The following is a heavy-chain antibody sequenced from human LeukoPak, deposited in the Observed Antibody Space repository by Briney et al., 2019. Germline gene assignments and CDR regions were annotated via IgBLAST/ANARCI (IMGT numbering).Heavy chain of an antibody. CDR3: ARGHYGLDY. D-gene: IGHD4-17*01. CDR2: VNQDGSEK. J-gene: IGHJ4*02. V-gene: IGHV3-7*01. Sequence: GGSLRLSRAISGFHFSDHWISWVRQDPRKGLEWVASVNQDGSEKYYVDSVKGRFTISRDNAKNSLYLQMNTLRVEDTAVYYCARGHYGLDYWGQGTLVTVSS. CDR1: GFHFSDHW.